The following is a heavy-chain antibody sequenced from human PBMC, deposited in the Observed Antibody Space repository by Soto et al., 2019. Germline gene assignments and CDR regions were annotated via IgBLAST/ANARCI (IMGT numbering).Heavy chain of an antibody. CDR3: TTYLKWLRGEIIDY. CDR1: GFTFSNAW. V-gene: IGHV3-15*01. CDR2: IKSKTDGGTT. D-gene: IGHD5-12*01. J-gene: IGHJ4*02. Sequence: EVQLVESGGGLVKPGGSLRLSCAASGFTFSNAWMSWVRQAPGKGLEWVGRIKSKTDGGTTDYAAPVKGRFTISRDDSKNTLYLQMNSLKTEDTAVYYCTTYLKWLRGEIIDYWGQGTLVTVSS.